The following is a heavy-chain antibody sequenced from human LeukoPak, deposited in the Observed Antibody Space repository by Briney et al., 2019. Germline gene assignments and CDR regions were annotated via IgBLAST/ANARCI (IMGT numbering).Heavy chain of an antibody. J-gene: IGHJ3*02. Sequence: PSETLSLTCTVSGGSISSGGYYWSWLRQPPGKGLEWVGYIYHSESTYYNPSLKSRVTISVDTSKNQFSLKLSSVTAADTAVYYCARAPKEELGADAFDIWGQGTMVTVSS. D-gene: IGHD1-26*01. CDR2: IYHSEST. CDR3: ARAPKEELGADAFDI. V-gene: IGHV4-30-2*01. CDR1: GGSISSGGYY.